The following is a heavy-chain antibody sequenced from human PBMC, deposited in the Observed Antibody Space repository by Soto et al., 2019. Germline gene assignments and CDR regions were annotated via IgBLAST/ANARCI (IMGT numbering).Heavy chain of an antibody. CDR1: GASLSSYY. D-gene: IGHD6-19*01. Sequence: SETLSLTCVVSGASLSSYYWGWIRQPPGKGLEWIGSIYYSGSTYYNPSLKSRVTISVDTSKNQFSLKLSSVTAADTAVYYCARFAVASVSYYYGMDVWGQGTTVTVSS. V-gene: IGHV4-39*01. J-gene: IGHJ6*02. CDR3: ARFAVASVSYYYGMDV. CDR2: IYYSGST.